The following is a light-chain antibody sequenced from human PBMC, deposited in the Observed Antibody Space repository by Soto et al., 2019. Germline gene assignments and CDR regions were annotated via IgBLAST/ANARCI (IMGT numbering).Light chain of an antibody. CDR1: QAIRND. Sequence: DIQMTQSPSSLSASVGDRVTITCRASQAIRNDVGWYQQKPGKDPKRLIYVASRLESGVPSRFSGSGFGTEFTLTISGLQPEDFATYYCQQYGSSSPLTFGGGTRVDIK. J-gene: IGKJ4*01. CDR2: VAS. V-gene: IGKV1-17*01. CDR3: QQYGSSSPLT.